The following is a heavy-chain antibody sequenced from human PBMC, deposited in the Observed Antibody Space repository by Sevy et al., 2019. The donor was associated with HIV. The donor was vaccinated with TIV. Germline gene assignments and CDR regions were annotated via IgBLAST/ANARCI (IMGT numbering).Heavy chain of an antibody. Sequence: GGYLRLSCTASGFTFSSYSMNWVRQAPGKGLEWVSYISSSSSTIYYADSVKGRFTISRDNAKNSLYLQMNSLRAEDTAVYYCARDFAYDFWSGYYPFAFDIWGQGTMVTVSS. CDR2: ISSSSSTI. V-gene: IGHV3-48*01. CDR1: GFTFSSYS. CDR3: ARDFAYDFWSGYYPFAFDI. D-gene: IGHD3-3*01. J-gene: IGHJ3*02.